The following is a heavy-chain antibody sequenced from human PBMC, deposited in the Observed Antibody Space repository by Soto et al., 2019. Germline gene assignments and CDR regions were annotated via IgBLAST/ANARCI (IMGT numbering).Heavy chain of an antibody. J-gene: IGHJ6*02. CDR3: ARLIAAAGTRSVGYYYYGMDV. D-gene: IGHD6-13*01. V-gene: IGHV1-69*13. CDR2: IIPIFGTA. CDR1: GGTFSSYA. Sequence: SVKVSCKASGGTFSSYAISWVRQAPGQGLEWMGGIIPIFGTANYAQKFQGRVTITADESTSTAYMELSSLRSEDTAVYYCARLIAAAGTRSVGYYYYGMDVWGQGTTVTVSS.